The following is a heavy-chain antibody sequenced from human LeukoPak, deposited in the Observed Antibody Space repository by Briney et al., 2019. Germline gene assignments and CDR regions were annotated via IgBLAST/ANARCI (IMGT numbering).Heavy chain of an antibody. CDR3: ARGASSTSCYRRRSPHCGNWFDP. J-gene: IGHJ5*02. V-gene: IGHV4-39*07. CDR1: GGSISSSSYY. D-gene: IGHD2-2*01. CDR2: IYYSGST. Sequence: SETLSLTCTVSGGSISSSSYYWGWIRQPPGKGLEWIGSIYYSGSTYYNPSLKSRVTISVDTSKNQFSLKLSSVTAADTAVYYCARGASSTSCYRRRSPHCGNWFDPWGQGTLVTVSS.